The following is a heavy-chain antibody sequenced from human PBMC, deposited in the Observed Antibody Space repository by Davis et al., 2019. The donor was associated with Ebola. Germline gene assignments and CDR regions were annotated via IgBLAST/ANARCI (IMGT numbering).Heavy chain of an antibody. CDR3: ARAPTWSEINYYCFDD. J-gene: IGHJ4*02. CDR2: MNPSSGNT. D-gene: IGHD3-10*01. CDR1: GYTFTNYD. V-gene: IGHV1-8*01. Sequence: ASVKVSCKASGYTFTNYDINWVRQATGQGLEWMGWMNPSSGNTGFAQKFQGRITMTRNTSISTAYMELSSLRSEDTAVYYCARAPTWSEINYYCFDDWGQGTLVTVSS.